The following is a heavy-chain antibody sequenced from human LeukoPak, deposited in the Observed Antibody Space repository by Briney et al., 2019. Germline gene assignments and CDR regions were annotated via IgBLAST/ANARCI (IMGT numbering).Heavy chain of an antibody. CDR1: GYSFNTYW. D-gene: IGHD3-22*01. V-gene: IGHV5-51*01. CDR2: IYPGDSDT. J-gene: IGHJ4*02. CDR3: ARAYYYDSSGYLYYFDY. Sequence: GESLKISCTGSGYSFNTYWIAWVRQMPGKGPEWMGIIYPGDSDTRYSPSFQGQVTISADKSISTAYLQWSSLKASDTAMYYCARAYYYDSSGYLYYFDYWGQGTLVTVSS.